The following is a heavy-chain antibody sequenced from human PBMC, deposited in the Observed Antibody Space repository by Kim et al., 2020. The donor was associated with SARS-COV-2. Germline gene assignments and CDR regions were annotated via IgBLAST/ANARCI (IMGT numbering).Heavy chain of an antibody. CDR1: NDSISSQYYY. CDR3: ARLAVGTGYYFSFDY. D-gene: IGHD3-22*01. Sequence: SETLSLTCTVSNDSISSQYYYWAWLRQPPGKGLEWIGSVYYFGSTYYYNPSLKSRVTISVDTSKNQFSLKLSSVTAADTAVFYCARLAVGTGYYFSFDYWGQGTLVTVSS. V-gene: IGHV4-39*01. CDR2: VYYFGST. J-gene: IGHJ4*02.